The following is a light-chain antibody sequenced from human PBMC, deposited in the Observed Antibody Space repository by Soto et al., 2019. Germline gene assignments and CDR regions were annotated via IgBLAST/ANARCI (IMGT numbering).Light chain of an antibody. Sequence: AIQMTQSPSSLSASVGDRVTLTCRASQGIGNDLGWYQKKPGKAPKLLIYAASSLQSGVPSRFSGSGSGTDFTLTISSLQPEDFATYYCLQEYNYPLTFGGGTKVEIK. CDR1: QGIGND. CDR3: LQEYNYPLT. J-gene: IGKJ4*01. CDR2: AAS. V-gene: IGKV1-6*01.